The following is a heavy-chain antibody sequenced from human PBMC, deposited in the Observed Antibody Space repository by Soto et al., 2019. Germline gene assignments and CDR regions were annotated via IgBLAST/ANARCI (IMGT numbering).Heavy chain of an antibody. V-gene: IGHV4-30-4*01. Sequence: SETLSLTCTVSGVSVSRDYQWIWSRQPPGKGLEWIGHISYSGSPYYHPSLRSRLSISVDTSKNQFSLKVKSVTAADTAVYYCARAWDFWGQGTLVTAPQ. CDR1: GVSVSRDYQ. J-gene: IGHJ1*01. D-gene: IGHD1-26*01. CDR3: ARAWDF. CDR2: ISYSGSP.